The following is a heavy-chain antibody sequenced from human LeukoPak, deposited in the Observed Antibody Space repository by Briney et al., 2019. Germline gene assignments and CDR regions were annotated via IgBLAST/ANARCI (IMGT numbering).Heavy chain of an antibody. CDR2: IYWDDDK. CDR1: GFSLSTSGVG. J-gene: IGHJ4*02. D-gene: IGHD5-12*01. CDR3: AHRSRRALGLRGHDGGFDY. Sequence: SGPTLVKPTQTLTLTCTFSGFSLSTSGVGVGWIRQPPGKALEWLALIYWDDDKRYSPSLKSRLTITKDTSKNQVVLTMTNMDPVDTATYYCAHRSRRALGLRGHDGGFDYWGQGTLVTVSS. V-gene: IGHV2-5*02.